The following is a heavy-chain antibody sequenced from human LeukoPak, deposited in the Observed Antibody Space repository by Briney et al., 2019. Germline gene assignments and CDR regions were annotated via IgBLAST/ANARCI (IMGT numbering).Heavy chain of an antibody. CDR2: ISYDGSNK. D-gene: IGHD6-13*01. CDR3: AKDFWHSSSWID. V-gene: IGHV3-30-3*01. J-gene: IGHJ4*02. CDR1: GFTFSSYA. Sequence: PGGSLRLSCAASGFTFSSYAMHWVRQAPGKGLEWVAVISYDGSNKYYADSVKGRFTISRDNSKNTLYLQMNSLRAEDTAVYYCAKDFWHSSSWIDWGQGTLVTVSS.